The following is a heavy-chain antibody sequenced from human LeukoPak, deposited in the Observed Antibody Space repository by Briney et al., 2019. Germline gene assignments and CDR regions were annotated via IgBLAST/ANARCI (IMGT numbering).Heavy chain of an antibody. CDR2: ISNNGGTT. CDR1: GFIFSSYA. V-gene: IGHV3-64*04. Sequence: GGSLRLSCSASGFIFSSYAMYWVRQAPGKGLEYVSAISNNGGTTYYADSVKGRFTISRDNAKNSLYLQMNSLRAEDTAVYYCTRNQEGDYWGQGTLVTVSS. CDR3: TRNQEGDY. J-gene: IGHJ4*02.